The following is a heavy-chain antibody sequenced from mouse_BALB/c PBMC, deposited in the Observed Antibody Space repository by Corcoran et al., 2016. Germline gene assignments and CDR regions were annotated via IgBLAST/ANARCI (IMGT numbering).Heavy chain of an antibody. J-gene: IGHJ2*01. D-gene: IGHD2-4*01. CDR3: ARSGDYDHFDY. CDR2: INPGSGGT. V-gene: IGHV1-54*01. CDR1: GYAFTNYL. Sequence: QVQLQQSGAELVRPGTSVKVSCKASGYAFTNYLIEWVKQRPGQGLEWIGVINPGSGGTNYNEKFKGKATLTADKSSSTAYMQLSSLTSDDSAVYFCARSGDYDHFDYWGQGTTLTVSS.